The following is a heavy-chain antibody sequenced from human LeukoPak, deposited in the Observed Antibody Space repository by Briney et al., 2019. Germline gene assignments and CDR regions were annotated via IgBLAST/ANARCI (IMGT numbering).Heavy chain of an antibody. J-gene: IGHJ4*02. CDR1: GFTFSSYD. Sequence: PGGSLRLSCAASGFTFSSYDMHWVRQPTGKGLEWVSAIGTASDTYYPGSVKGRFTISRENAKNSLYLQMNSLRAGDTAVYYCVRGTGYSAYDYDFDYWGQGTLVTVSS. CDR3: VRGTGYSAYDYDFDY. D-gene: IGHD5-12*01. V-gene: IGHV3-13*04. CDR2: IGTASDT.